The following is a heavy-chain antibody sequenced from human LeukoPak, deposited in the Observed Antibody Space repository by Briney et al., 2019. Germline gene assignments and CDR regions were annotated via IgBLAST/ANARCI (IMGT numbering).Heavy chain of an antibody. Sequence: AGALRHSSLVSVFTYRLYAMTAVRQAAAREVEGVSTISGSGDYIYYADSVKGRFTISRDNSKNTLYVQMNSLRAEDTAVYYCAKSSADYFYDSSGYYVDFDYWGQGTLVTVSS. J-gene: IGHJ4*02. CDR2: ISGSGDYI. CDR3: AKSSADYFYDSSGYYVDFDY. D-gene: IGHD3-22*01. V-gene: IGHV3-23*01. CDR1: VFTYRLYA.